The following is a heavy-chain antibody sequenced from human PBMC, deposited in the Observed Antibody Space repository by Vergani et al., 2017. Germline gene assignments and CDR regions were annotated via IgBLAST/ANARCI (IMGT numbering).Heavy chain of an antibody. CDR1: GFTFSSYW. CDR3: ARGYCTNGVCYHFDY. D-gene: IGHD2-8*01. V-gene: IGHV3-7*01. J-gene: IGHJ4*02. CDR2: IKQDGSEK. Sequence: EVQLVESGGGLVQPGGSLRLSCAASGFTFSSYWMSWVRQAPGKGLEWVANIKQDGSEKYYVDSVKGRFTISRDNAKNSLYLQMNSLRAEDTAVYYCARGYCTNGVCYHFDYWGQGTLVTVSS.